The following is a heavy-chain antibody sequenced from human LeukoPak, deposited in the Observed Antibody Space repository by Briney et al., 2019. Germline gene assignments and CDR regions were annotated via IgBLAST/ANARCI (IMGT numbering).Heavy chain of an antibody. V-gene: IGHV3-20*04. CDR1: GFTFDDYG. D-gene: IGHD3-22*01. CDR3: ARDQSSSGYYPYFDY. Sequence: GGSLRLSCAASGFTFDDYGMSWVRQAPGKGLEWVSGINWNGGSTGYADSVKGRFTISRDNAKNSLYLQVNSLRAEDTALYYCARDQSSSGYYPYFDYWGQGTLVTVSS. J-gene: IGHJ4*02. CDR2: INWNGGST.